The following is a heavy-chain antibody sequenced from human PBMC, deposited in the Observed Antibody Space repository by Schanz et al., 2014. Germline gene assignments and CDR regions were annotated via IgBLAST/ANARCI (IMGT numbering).Heavy chain of an antibody. D-gene: IGHD6-13*01. CDR2: ISFDGRNT. CDR1: GFTFSSYT. CDR3: AKEKEEVAADGSFFDY. V-gene: IGHV3-30*01. Sequence: VQLVESGGALVQPGGSLRLSCSVSGFTFSSYTMHWVRQAPGKGLEWVGFISFDGRNTGYAHSVKGRFTISRDNSKNTVNLQMNSLRAEDTAVYYCAKEKEEVAADGSFFDYWGQGTLVTVSS. J-gene: IGHJ4*02.